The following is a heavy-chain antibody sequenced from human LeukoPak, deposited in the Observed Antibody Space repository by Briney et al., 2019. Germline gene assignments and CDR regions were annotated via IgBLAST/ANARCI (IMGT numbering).Heavy chain of an antibody. D-gene: IGHD3-22*01. CDR3: ARKHYYDSSGYYNDY. J-gene: IGHJ4*02. CDR2: ISSSSSYI. CDR1: GFTFSSYS. Sequence: GGSLRLSCAASGFTFSSYSMNWVRQAPGKGLEWVSSISSSSSYIYYADSVKGRFTISRDNAKNSLYLQMNSLRAEDTAVYYCARKHYYDSSGYYNDYWGQGTLVTVSS. V-gene: IGHV3-21*01.